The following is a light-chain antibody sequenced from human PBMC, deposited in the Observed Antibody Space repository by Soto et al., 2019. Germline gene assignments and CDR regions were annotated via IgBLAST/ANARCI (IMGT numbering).Light chain of an antibody. CDR1: SASVSPSHY. J-gene: IGLJ2*01. CDR2: NIN. Sequence: QAVVTQEPSFSVSPGETVTLTCGLSSASVSPSHYPSWYQQTPGQTPRTLIYNINTRSSGVPDRFSGSILGNKAALTITGAQADDESDYYCVLYMGSYVAFGGGTKLTVL. CDR3: VLYMGSYVA. V-gene: IGLV8-61*01.